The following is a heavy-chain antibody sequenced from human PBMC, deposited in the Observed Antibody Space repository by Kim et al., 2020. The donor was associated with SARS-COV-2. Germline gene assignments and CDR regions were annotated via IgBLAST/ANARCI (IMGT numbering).Heavy chain of an antibody. Sequence: GGSLRLSCAASGFTFSSYSMNWVRQAPGKGLEWVSYISSSSSTIYYADSVKGRFTISRDNAKNSLYLQMNSLRDEDTAVYYCARNGYSSSWHYYYYGMDVWGQGTTVTVSS. J-gene: IGHJ6*02. CDR1: GFTFSSYS. D-gene: IGHD6-13*01. CDR3: ARNGYSSSWHYYYYGMDV. CDR2: ISSSSSTI. V-gene: IGHV3-48*02.